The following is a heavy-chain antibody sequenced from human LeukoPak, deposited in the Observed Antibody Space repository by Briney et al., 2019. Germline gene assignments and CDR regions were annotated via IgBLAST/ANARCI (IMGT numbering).Heavy chain of an antibody. CDR3: ARGTILTEVYDSSGYYFDY. D-gene: IGHD3-22*01. CDR2: ISSSSSYI. J-gene: IGHJ4*02. CDR1: GFTFSSYS. V-gene: IGHV3-21*01. Sequence: GGSLRLSCAASGFTFSSYSMNWVRQAPGKGLEWVSSISSSSSYIYYADSVKGRFTISRDNAKNSLYLQMNSLGAEDTAVYYCARGTILTEVYDSSGYYFDYWGQGTLVTVSS.